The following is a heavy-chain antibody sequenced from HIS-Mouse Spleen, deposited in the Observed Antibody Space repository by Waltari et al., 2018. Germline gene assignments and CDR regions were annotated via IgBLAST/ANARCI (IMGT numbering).Heavy chain of an antibody. J-gene: IGHJ5*02. CDR3: ARGSGRWELLLPNWFDP. V-gene: IGHV1-2*02. CDR2: IKPNSGGT. D-gene: IGHD1-26*01. CDR1: GYTFTGYY. Sequence: QVQLVQSGAEVKKPGASVKVSCKASGYTFTGYYMHWVRQAPGQGLEWMGWIKPNSGGTNYAQKLQGRVTMTRDTSISTAYMELSRLRSDDTAVYYCARGSGRWELLLPNWFDPWGQGTLVTVSS.